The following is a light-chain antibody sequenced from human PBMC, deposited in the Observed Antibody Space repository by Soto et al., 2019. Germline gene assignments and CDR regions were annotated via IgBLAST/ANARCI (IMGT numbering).Light chain of an antibody. CDR2: GAS. J-gene: IGKJ2*01. Sequence: EIVMTQSPATLSVSPGERVTLSCRASQSVSSDLAWYQQKPGQAPRLLIHGASTRATGIPARFSDSGSGTEFTLTISSLQSEDFALYYCQQYSSWPYTFGQGTKLEIK. V-gene: IGKV3-15*01. CDR3: QQYSSWPYT. CDR1: QSVSSD.